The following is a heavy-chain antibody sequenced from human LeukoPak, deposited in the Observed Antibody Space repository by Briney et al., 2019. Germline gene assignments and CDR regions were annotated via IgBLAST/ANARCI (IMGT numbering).Heavy chain of an antibody. CDR3: ARLYSGYVDALDI. V-gene: IGHV3-66*04. CDR1: GFTVSSNY. D-gene: IGHD5-12*01. CDR2: IYSGGST. J-gene: IGHJ3*02. Sequence: GGSLRLSCAASGFTVSSNYMSWVRQAPGKGLEWVSVIYSGGSTYYADSVKGRFTISRDNSKNTLYLQMNSLRAEDTAVYYCARLYSGYVDALDIWGQGTMVTVSS.